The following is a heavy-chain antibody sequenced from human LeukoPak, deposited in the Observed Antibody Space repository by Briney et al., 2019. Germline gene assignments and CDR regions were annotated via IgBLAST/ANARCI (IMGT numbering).Heavy chain of an antibody. CDR2: ISITGGTI. Sequence: GGSLRLSCAASGFPFRNYLMNWVRQAPGKGLEWVSFISITGGTIYYADSVKGRFTVSRDNSKNTLYLQMNSLRAEDTAVYYCATQSLRYFPTGWAAQYGMDVWGQGTTVTFSS. V-gene: IGHV3-48*01. CDR1: GFPFRNYL. CDR3: ATQSLRYFPTGWAAQYGMDV. J-gene: IGHJ6*02. D-gene: IGHD3-9*01.